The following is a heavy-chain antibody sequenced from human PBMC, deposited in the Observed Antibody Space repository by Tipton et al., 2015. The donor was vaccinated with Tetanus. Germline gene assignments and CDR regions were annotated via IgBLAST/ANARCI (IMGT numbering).Heavy chain of an antibody. CDR2: IYYSGST. Sequence: TLSLTCTVSGGSISSYYWSWIRQPPGKGLEWIGYIYYSGSTNYNPSLKSRVTISVDTSKNQFSLKLSSVTAADTAVYYCARDRGWLHDAFDIWGQGTMVTVSS. D-gene: IGHD5-12*01. J-gene: IGHJ3*02. CDR1: GGSISSYY. CDR3: ARDRGWLHDAFDI. V-gene: IGHV4-59*12.